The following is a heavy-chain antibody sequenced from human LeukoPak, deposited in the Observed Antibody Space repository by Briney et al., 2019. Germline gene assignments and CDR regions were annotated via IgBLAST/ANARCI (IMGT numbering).Heavy chain of an antibody. CDR3: ARQPYYSDTSGYYDS. CDR1: GGSISSSSFY. V-gene: IGHV4-39*01. J-gene: IGHJ4*02. D-gene: IGHD3-22*01. CDR2: IYNSGST. Sequence: SETLSLTCTVSGGSISSSSFYWGWIRQSPGKGLEWIGTIYNSGSTYYNPSLKSRVTVSVDTSKNRFSLKLTSVTAADTAVYYCARQPYYSDTSGYYDSWGQGTLVTVSS.